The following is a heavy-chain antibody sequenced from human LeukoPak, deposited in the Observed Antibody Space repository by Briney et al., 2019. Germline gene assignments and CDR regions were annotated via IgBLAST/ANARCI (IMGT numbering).Heavy chain of an antibody. J-gene: IGHJ4*02. CDR1: GGSFSGYY. V-gene: IGHV4-34*01. CDR3: ASRVRRRLDY. Sequence: SETLSLTCAVYGGSFSGYYWSWIRQPPGKGLEWIGEINHSGSTNYNPSLKSRVTISVDTSKNQFSLKLSSVTAADTAVYYCASRVRRRLDYWGQGTLVTVSS. D-gene: IGHD4/OR15-4a*01. CDR2: INHSGST.